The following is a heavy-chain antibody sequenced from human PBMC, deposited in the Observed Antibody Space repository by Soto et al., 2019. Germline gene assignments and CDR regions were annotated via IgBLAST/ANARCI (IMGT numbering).Heavy chain of an antibody. CDR1: GGSISSSSYY. J-gene: IGHJ4*02. Sequence: SETLSLTCTVSGGSISSSSYYWGWIRQPPGKGLEWIGSIYYSGSTYYNPSLKSRVTISVDTSKNQFSLKLSSVTAADTAVYYCARRSSSWNIDYWGQGTLVTVSS. D-gene: IGHD6-13*01. CDR3: ARRSSSWNIDY. V-gene: IGHV4-39*01. CDR2: IYYSGST.